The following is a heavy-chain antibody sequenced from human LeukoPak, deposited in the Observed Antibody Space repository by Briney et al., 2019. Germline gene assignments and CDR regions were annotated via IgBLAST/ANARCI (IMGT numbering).Heavy chain of an antibody. V-gene: IGHV3-11*01. J-gene: IGHJ5*02. CDR3: AGRTQNDYGDFGPEWFDP. D-gene: IGHD4-17*01. CDR1: GFTFSDYY. Sequence: GGSLRLSCAASGFTFSDYYMSWIRQAPGKGLEWVSYISSSGSTIYYADSVKGRFTISRDNAKNSLYLQMNSLRAEDTAVYYCAGRTQNDYGDFGPEWFDPWGQGTLVTVSS. CDR2: ISSSGSTI.